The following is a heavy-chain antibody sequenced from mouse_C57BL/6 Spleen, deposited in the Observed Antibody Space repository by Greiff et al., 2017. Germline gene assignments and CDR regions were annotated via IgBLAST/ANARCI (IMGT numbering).Heavy chain of an antibody. CDR3: ASDSGMYYFDY. Sequence: SGPGLVKPSQSLSLTCSVTGYSITSGYYWNWIRQFPGNKLEWMGYISYDGSNNYNPSLKNRISITRDTSKNQFFLKLNSVTTEDTATYYCASDSGMYYFDYWGQGTTLTVSS. V-gene: IGHV3-6*01. D-gene: IGHD3-2*02. J-gene: IGHJ2*01. CDR2: ISYDGSN. CDR1: GYSITSGYY.